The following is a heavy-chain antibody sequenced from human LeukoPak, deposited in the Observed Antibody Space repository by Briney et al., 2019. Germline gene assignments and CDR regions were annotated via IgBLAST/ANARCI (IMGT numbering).Heavy chain of an antibody. CDR1: GGSISSYY. V-gene: IGHV4-59*08. D-gene: IGHD1-1*01. J-gene: IGHJ3*02. Sequence: SETLSLTCTVSGGSISSYYWSWIRQPPGKGLEWIGYISYSGNTNYNPSLKSRVTISVDTSKNQFSLKLSSVTAADAAVYYCARNVPSPSHHFDIWGQGTMVTVSS. CDR3: ARNVPSPSHHFDI. CDR2: ISYSGNT.